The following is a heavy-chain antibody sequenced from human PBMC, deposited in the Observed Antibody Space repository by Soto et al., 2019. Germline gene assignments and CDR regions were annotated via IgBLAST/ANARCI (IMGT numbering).Heavy chain of an antibody. J-gene: IGHJ4*02. Sequence: SETLSLTCAVSGDSISSSVWWTWVRQPPGKGLEWIGEVFHTGNTYYNPSLKSRVTMSVDKSTNEFSLKVTSVTAADTAIYYCARKAWVRFDYWGQGALVTVSS. V-gene: IGHV4-4*02. CDR2: VFHTGNT. CDR3: ARKAWVRFDY. CDR1: GDSISSSVW. D-gene: IGHD7-27*01.